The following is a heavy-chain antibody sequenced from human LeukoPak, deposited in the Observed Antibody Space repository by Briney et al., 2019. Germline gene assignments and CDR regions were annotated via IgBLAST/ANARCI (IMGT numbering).Heavy chain of an antibody. CDR3: ARLGSSSWYYYYMDV. D-gene: IGHD6-13*01. CDR1: GFTFSDYA. CDR2: IKEDGSAK. Sequence: GGSLRLSCAASGFTFSDYAMSWVRQAPGKGLEWVASIKEDGSAKGHVDSVRGRFTISRDNAKNSLYLQMNSLKASDTAMYYCARLGSSSWYYYYMDVWGKGTTVTVSS. J-gene: IGHJ6*03. V-gene: IGHV3-7*03.